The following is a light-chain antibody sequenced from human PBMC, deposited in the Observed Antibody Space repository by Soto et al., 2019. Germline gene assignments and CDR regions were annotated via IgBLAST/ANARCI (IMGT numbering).Light chain of an antibody. CDR1: SGSVSASYY. V-gene: IGLV8-61*01. CDR2: TTN. Sequence: QTVVTQEPSFSVSPGGTVTLTCGLSSGSVSASYYPSWYQQTPGQAPRTLIYTTNTRSSGVPDRFSGSILGNKAALTITGAQADDESDYYCVLYRGSGILVFGGGTQLTVL. CDR3: VLYRGSGILV. J-gene: IGLJ2*01.